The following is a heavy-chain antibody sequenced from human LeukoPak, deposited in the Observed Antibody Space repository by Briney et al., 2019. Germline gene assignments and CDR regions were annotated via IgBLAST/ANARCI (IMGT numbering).Heavy chain of an antibody. CDR1: GFTFSSYS. D-gene: IGHD6-19*01. J-gene: IGHJ4*02. V-gene: IGHV3-21*01. CDR3: TKGPTLIGVAGTWPLDD. CDR2: ISSASAYR. Sequence: GGSLRLSCAASGFTFSSYSMHWVRQAPGKGLEWVSSISSASAYRYYADSVKGRFTISRDNAKNSLHLQMNSLRAEDSAVYYCTKGPTLIGVAGTWPLDDWGQGTLVTVSS.